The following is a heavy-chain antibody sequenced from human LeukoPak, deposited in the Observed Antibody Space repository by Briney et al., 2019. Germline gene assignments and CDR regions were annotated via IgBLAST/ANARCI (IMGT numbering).Heavy chain of an antibody. CDR1: GYTFTSYD. V-gene: IGHV1-8*03. D-gene: IGHD6-6*01. Sequence: ASVKVSCKASGYTFTSYDINWVRQAPGQGLEWMGWMNPNSGNTGYAQKFQGRVTITRNTSISTAYMELSSLRSEDTAVYYCARAFLRSSSFNYWGQGTLVTVSS. J-gene: IGHJ4*02. CDR2: MNPNSGNT. CDR3: ARAFLRSSSFNY.